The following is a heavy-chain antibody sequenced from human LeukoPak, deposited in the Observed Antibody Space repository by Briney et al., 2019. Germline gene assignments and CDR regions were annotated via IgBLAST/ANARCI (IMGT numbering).Heavy chain of an antibody. CDR2: IIPIFGTA. CDR1: GGTFSSYA. D-gene: IGHD5-12*01. J-gene: IGHJ4*02. CDR3: ARKLESGYDLFFDY. V-gene: IGHV1-69*06. Sequence: RASVKVSCKASGGTFSSYAISWVRQAPGQGLEWMGGIIPIFGTANYAQKFQGRVTITADKSTSTAYMELSSLRSEDTAVYYCARKLESGYDLFFDYWGQGTLVTVSS.